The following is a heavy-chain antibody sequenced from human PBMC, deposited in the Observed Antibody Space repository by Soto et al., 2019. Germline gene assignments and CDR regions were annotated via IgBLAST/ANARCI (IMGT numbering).Heavy chain of an antibody. Sequence: SETLSLTCTVSGGPMSEYFWSWTRQSPGKGLEWIGYVYYLGSTDYNPSLKSRVMISVDTSKRQFSLKLSSVTVADTAVYYCARDGYDGSGSPYPAYWGPGIQVTVSS. CDR1: GGPMSEYF. CDR3: ARDGYDGSGSPYPAY. J-gene: IGHJ4*02. D-gene: IGHD3-10*01. CDR2: VYYLGST. V-gene: IGHV4-59*01.